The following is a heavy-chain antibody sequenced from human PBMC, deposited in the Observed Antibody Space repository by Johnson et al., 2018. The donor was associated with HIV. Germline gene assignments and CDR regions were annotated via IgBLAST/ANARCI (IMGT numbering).Heavy chain of an antibody. Sequence: QVQLVESGGGVVQPGGSLRLSCAASGFTFSRYGMHWVRQAPGKGLEWVSAISGSGGSTYYADSVKGRFTISRDNSKNTLYLQMNSLRAEDTAVYYCARDHGWSRGWLFDAFDIWGQGTMVTVSS. CDR2: ISGSGGST. J-gene: IGHJ3*02. CDR1: GFTFSRYG. V-gene: IGHV3-NL1*01. CDR3: ARDHGWSRGWLFDAFDI. D-gene: IGHD6-19*01.